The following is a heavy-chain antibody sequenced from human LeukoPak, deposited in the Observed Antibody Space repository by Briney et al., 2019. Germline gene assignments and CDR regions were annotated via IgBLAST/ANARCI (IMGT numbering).Heavy chain of an antibody. CDR1: GYSFTSYW. CDR3: ARQDYYDSSGYYNDY. D-gene: IGHD3-22*01. J-gene: IGHJ4*02. Sequence: GESLKISCKGSGYSFTSYWIGWVRQMPGKGLEWMGIIYPGDSDTRYSPSFQGQVTISADKSISTAHLQWSSLKASDTAMYYCARQDYYDSSGYYNDYWGQGTLVTVSS. CDR2: IYPGDSDT. V-gene: IGHV5-51*01.